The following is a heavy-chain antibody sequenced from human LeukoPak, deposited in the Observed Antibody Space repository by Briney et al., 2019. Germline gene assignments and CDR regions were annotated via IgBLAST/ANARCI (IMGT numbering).Heavy chain of an antibody. Sequence: GRSLRLSCAASGFTFSSYGMHWVRQAPGKGLEWVAVISYDGSNKYYADSVKGRFTISRDNSKNTLYLQMNSLRAEDTAVYYCAKRGIMITFGGVIEDYWGQGTLVTVSS. CDR1: GFTFSSYG. D-gene: IGHD3-16*02. CDR3: AKRGIMITFGGVIEDY. CDR2: ISYDGSNK. J-gene: IGHJ4*02. V-gene: IGHV3-30*18.